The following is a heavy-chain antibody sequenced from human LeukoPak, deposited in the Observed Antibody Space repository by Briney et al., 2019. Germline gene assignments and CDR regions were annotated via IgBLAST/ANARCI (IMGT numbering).Heavy chain of an antibody. CDR3: ARDSSGIDY. V-gene: IGHV4-34*01. CDR2: INHSGST. CDR1: GGSFSGYY. J-gene: IGHJ4*02. Sequence: PSETLSLTCAVYGGSFSGYYWSWIRQPPGKGLEWIGEINHSGSTNYNPSLKSRVTISVDTSKNQFSLKLSSVTAADTAVYYCARDSSGIDYWGQGTLVTVSS. D-gene: IGHD2-21*01.